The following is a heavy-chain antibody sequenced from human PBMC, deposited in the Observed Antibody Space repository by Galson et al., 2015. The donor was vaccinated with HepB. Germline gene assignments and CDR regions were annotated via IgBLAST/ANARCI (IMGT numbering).Heavy chain of an antibody. J-gene: IGHJ6*03. Sequence: SVKVSCKASAGTFNNFALNWMRQAPGQGLEWMGRIIPILGRPNYAQKFQGRVTFIADKFTNIAYMELSSLRSEDTAVYYCARDRTPGQYFYYMDVWGKGTTVTVSS. V-gene: IGHV1-69*04. CDR2: IIPILGRP. CDR1: AGTFNNFA. CDR3: ARDRTPGQYFYYMDV. D-gene: IGHD2-15*01.